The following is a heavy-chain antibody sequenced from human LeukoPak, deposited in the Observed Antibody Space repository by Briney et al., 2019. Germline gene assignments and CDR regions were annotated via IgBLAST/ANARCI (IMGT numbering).Heavy chain of an antibody. V-gene: IGHV4-39*07. CDR3: ATGDYQYFQH. Sequence: SETLSLTCTVSGGSVSSTNYYWAWIRQSPGKGLEWIRTISYSGTIYQNPSLQSRVPVSFDTSANKFSLKLNSVTAADTAVYYCATGDYQYFQHWGQGTLVTVSS. CDR1: GGSVSSTNYY. CDR2: ISYSGTI. D-gene: IGHD4-17*01. J-gene: IGHJ1*01.